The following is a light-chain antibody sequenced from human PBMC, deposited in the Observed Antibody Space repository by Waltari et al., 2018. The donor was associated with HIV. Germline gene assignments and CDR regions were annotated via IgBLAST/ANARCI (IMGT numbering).Light chain of an antibody. CDR2: GAS. CDR3: QQYNNWPPNT. V-gene: IGKV3-15*01. Sequence: VMTQSPATLSVSPGESATLSCRASQSVSTNLAWYQQKPGQAPRLLIYGASTRATGLPARFSGSGSGTEFTLTISSLQSEDFAVYYCQQYNNWPPNTFGQGTKLEIK. J-gene: IGKJ2*01. CDR1: QSVSTN.